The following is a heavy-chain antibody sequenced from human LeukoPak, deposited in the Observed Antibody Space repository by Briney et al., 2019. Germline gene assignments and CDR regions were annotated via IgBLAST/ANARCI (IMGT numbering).Heavy chain of an antibody. CDR3: AELGITMIGGV. CDR1: GFTFSDYY. J-gene: IGHJ6*04. CDR2: ISSSGSTI. V-gene: IGHV3-11*04. D-gene: IGHD3-10*02. Sequence: GGSLRLSCEVSGFTFSDYYMSWIRQAQGKGLEWVSYISSSGSTIYYADSVKGRFTISRDNAKNSLYLQMNSLRAEDTAVYYCAELGITMIGGVWGKGTTVTISS.